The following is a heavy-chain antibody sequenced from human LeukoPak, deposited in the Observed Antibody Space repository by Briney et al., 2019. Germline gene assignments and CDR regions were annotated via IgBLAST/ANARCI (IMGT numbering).Heavy chain of an antibody. CDR1: GFTFSSYA. D-gene: IGHD6-19*01. Sequence: PGGSLRLSCAASGFTFSSYAMHWGRQAPGKGLEYVSAISSNGGSTYYANSVKGRFTISRDNSKNTLYLQMNSLRAEDTAVYYCAKWSSIAVAGATFDYWGQGTLVTVSS. CDR3: AKWSSIAVAGATFDY. V-gene: IGHV3-64*01. CDR2: ISSNGGST. J-gene: IGHJ4*02.